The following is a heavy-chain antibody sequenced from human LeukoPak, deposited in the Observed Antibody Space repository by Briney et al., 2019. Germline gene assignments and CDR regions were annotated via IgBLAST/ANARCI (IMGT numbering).Heavy chain of an antibody. V-gene: IGHV1-18*01. Sequence: RASVKVSCKASGYTFTSYGISWVRQAPGQGLEWMGWISAYNGNTNYAQRLQGRVTMTTDTSTSTAYMELRSLRSDDTAVYYCAREPDVLRFLEWFPPTDIDYGMDVWGQGTTVTVSS. CDR1: GYTFTSYG. CDR2: ISAYNGNT. D-gene: IGHD3-3*01. CDR3: AREPDVLRFLEWFPPTDIDYGMDV. J-gene: IGHJ6*02.